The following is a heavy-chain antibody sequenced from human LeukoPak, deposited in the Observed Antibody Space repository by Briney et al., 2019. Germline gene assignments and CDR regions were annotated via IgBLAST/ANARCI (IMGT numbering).Heavy chain of an antibody. CDR3: TTGRGSLYYFDN. D-gene: IGHD2-2*02. V-gene: IGHV3-15*01. Sequence: GGSLRLSCAASGFTFSSYTMNWVRQAPGKGLEWVGRIKSKTDGGTTDYAAPVKGRFTISRDDSKNTLSLEMNSLDTEDTALYYCTTGRGSLYYFDNWGQGTLVTVSS. J-gene: IGHJ4*02. CDR2: IKSKTDGGTT. CDR1: GFTFSSYT.